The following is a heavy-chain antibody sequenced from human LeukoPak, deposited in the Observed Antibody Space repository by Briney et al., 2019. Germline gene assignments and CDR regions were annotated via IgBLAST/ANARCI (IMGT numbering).Heavy chain of an antibody. V-gene: IGHV4-59*08. CDR2: IHYTGSS. J-gene: IGHJ3*02. CDR3: ARLKVGANDAYDI. CDR1: GGSINGYY. D-gene: IGHD1-26*01. Sequence: SETLSLTCTVSGGSINGYYWTWIRQPPGKGLEWIGYIHYTGSSNYNPSAKSRVTISVGTSKNQFSLRLTSVTAADTAVYYCARLKVGANDAYDIWGQGTMVTVSS.